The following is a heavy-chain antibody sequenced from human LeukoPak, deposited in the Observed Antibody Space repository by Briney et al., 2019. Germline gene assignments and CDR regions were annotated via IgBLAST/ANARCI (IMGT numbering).Heavy chain of an antibody. J-gene: IGHJ5*02. CDR3: ARHSVIVLTAYAIPNWFHP. V-gene: IGHV4-39*01. D-gene: IGHD2-8*01. CDR1: GGSISSSSYH. Sequence: SETLSLTCTVSGGSISSSSYHWGWIRQPPGKGLEWIGSIYYSGNTYNNPSLRSRVTISVDTSKNQFSLKLSSVTAADTAVYYCARHSVIVLTAYAIPNWFHPWGQGILVTVSS. CDR2: IYYSGNT.